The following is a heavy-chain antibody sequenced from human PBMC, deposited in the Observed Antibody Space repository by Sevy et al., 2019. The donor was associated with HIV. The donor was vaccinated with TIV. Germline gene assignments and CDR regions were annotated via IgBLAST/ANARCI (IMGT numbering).Heavy chain of an antibody. D-gene: IGHD6-13*01. V-gene: IGHV3-23*01. Sequence: GGSLRLSCAASGFTFSSYAMSWVRQAPGRGLDWVLALSGSGDSAYYADSVKGRFTISRDNSKNTLYLHMNSLRAEDTAIYFCARIFSSSWSSHYYGMDVWGQWTTVTVSS. J-gene: IGHJ6*02. CDR2: LSGSGDSA. CDR3: ARIFSSSWSSHYYGMDV. CDR1: GFTFSSYA.